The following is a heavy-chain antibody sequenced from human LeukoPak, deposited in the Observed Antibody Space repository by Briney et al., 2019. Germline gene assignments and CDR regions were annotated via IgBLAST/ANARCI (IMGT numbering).Heavy chain of an antibody. J-gene: IGHJ4*02. Sequence: PGGSLRLSXAASGFTFSDYYMGWIRQTPGKGLEWVSYIDRGGNGKHYADSVKGRFTISRDNTKNSLLLRMNDLRDEDTAVYYCARDGDQMYEVYDYWGQGTLVTVSS. CDR1: GFTFSDYY. CDR2: IDRGGNGK. CDR3: ARDGDQMYEVYDY. V-gene: IGHV3-11*04. D-gene: IGHD1-14*01.